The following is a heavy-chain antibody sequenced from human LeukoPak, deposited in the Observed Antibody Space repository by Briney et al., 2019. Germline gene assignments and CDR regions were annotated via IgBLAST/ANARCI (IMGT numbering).Heavy chain of an antibody. D-gene: IGHD2-2*01. CDR1: GFTFSSYG. J-gene: IGHJ4*02. Sequence: GRSLRLSCAASGFTFSSYGMHWVRQAPGKGLEWVAVIWYDGSNKYYADSVKGRFTISRDNSKNTLYLQMNSLRAEDTAVYYCARGLRHGTVPYFDYWGQGTLVTVSS. CDR3: ARGLRHGTVPYFDY. V-gene: IGHV3-33*01. CDR2: IWYDGSNK.